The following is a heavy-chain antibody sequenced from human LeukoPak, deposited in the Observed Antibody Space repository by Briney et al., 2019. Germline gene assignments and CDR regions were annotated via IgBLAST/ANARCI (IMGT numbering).Heavy chain of an antibody. J-gene: IGHJ3*02. CDR2: ISHSGST. CDR1: GASFSGYY. V-gene: IGHV4-34*01. Sequence: SETLSLTCAVSGASFSGYYWSWIRQPPGKGLEWIGEISHSGSTNFNPSLKSRVTISVDSSKHQFSLKLSSVTAADTAVYYCARDLGDSAAFDIWGQGTMVTVSS. D-gene: IGHD4-17*01. CDR3: ARDLGDSAAFDI.